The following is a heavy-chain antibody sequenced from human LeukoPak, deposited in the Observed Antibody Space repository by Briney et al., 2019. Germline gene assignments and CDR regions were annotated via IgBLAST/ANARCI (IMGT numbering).Heavy chain of an antibody. Sequence: HPGGSLRLSCAASGFTFSGSAMHWVRQASGKGLEWVGRIRSKASSYATAYAASVKGRFTISRDDSKNTAYLQMNSLKTEDTAVYYCTRQNPLYYDSSDWSWGQGTLVTVSS. D-gene: IGHD3-22*01. CDR3: TRQNPLYYDSSDWS. V-gene: IGHV3-73*01. J-gene: IGHJ4*02. CDR2: IRSKASSYAT. CDR1: GFTFSGSA.